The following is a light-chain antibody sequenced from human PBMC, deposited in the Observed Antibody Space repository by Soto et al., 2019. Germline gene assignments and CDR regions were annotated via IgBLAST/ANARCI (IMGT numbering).Light chain of an antibody. J-gene: IGKJ5*01. Sequence: DIQMTQSPSSLSASVGDRVTITCRASQRISYYLNWFQQKPGRDPKLLIYAASSLEAGVPSRYSGSGSGTDFNLTISSLQPEDFATYECQQRYNTTFTVGQGTRREIK. CDR2: AAS. CDR3: QQRYNTTFT. V-gene: IGKV1-39*01. CDR1: QRISYY.